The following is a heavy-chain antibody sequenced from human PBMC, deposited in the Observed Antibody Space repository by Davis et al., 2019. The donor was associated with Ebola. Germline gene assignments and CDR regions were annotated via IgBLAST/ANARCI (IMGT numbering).Heavy chain of an antibody. CDR1: GNTPSNTA. CDR3: ARTSIVGTTTTASDI. V-gene: IGHV1-18*04. D-gene: IGHD1-26*01. J-gene: IGHJ3*02. CDR2: ISAYNGNT. Sequence: ASVKVSCKASGNTPSNTAISWVRQAPGQGLEWMGWISAYNGNTNYAQKLQGRITMTTDTSTGTAYMELRSLRSDDTAVYFCARTSIVGTTTTASDIWGQGTMVTVSS.